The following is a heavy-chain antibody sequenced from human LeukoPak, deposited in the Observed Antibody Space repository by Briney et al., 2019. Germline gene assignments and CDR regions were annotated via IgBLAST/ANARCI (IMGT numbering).Heavy chain of an antibody. D-gene: IGHD2-21*01. CDR3: ARGYTPPHTSIAY. CDR1: GYTFTDYF. V-gene: IGHV1-2*02. Sequence: ASVKVSFKASGYTFTDYFMYWVRQAPGQGLEWMGWINPNSGDTDYAQLFQGRVTMTRDTSITTAYMELSSLRSDDTAVYSCARGYTPPHTSIAYWGQGTLVTVSS. J-gene: IGHJ1*01. CDR2: INPNSGDT.